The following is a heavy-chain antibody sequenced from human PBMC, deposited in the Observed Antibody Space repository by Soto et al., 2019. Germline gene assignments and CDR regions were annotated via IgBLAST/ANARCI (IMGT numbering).Heavy chain of an antibody. Sequence: QVQLQESGPGLVKPSETLSLTCTVSGGSISSYDWSWIRQPPGKGLEWIGYIYYSGSTNYNPSLKSRVTISVDTSKNQFSLKLSSVTAADTAVYYCARALILTGYYIHDAFDIWVQGTMVTVSS. CDR2: IYYSGST. J-gene: IGHJ3*02. CDR1: GGSISSYD. V-gene: IGHV4-59*01. D-gene: IGHD3-9*01. CDR3: ARALILTGYYIHDAFDI.